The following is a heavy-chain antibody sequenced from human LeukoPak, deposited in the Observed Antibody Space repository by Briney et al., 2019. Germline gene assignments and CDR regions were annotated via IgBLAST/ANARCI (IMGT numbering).Heavy chain of an antibody. CDR1: GGSISSSSYY. Sequence: SETLSLTCTVSGGSISSSSYYWGWIRQPPGKGLEWIGSIYYSGSTYYNPSLKSRVTISVDTSKNQFSLKLSSVTAADTAVHYCARLRERIWYFDLWGRGTLVTVSS. J-gene: IGHJ2*01. CDR3: ARLRERIWYFDL. V-gene: IGHV4-39*01. CDR2: IYYSGST. D-gene: IGHD1-1*01.